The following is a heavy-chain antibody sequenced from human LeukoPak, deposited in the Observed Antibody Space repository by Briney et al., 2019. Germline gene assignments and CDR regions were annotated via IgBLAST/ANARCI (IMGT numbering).Heavy chain of an antibody. V-gene: IGHV4-39*01. CDR3: ARYCSSTSCSIRRTFDI. D-gene: IGHD2-2*01. Sequence: SETLSLTCAVSGGSISSSSYYWGWIRQPPGKGLEWIGSIYYSGSTYSNPSLKSRVTTSVDTSKNQFSLKLSSVTAADTAEYYCARYCSSTSCSIRRTFDIWGQGTMVTVSS. CDR2: IYYSGST. J-gene: IGHJ3*02. CDR1: GGSISSSSYY.